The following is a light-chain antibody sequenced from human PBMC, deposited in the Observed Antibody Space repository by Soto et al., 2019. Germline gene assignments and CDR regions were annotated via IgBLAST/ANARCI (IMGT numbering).Light chain of an antibody. CDR2: GAS. CDR3: QQYGRSPYT. V-gene: IGKV3-20*01. CDR1: QIVNRNA. Sequence: EIVLTQSPDTLSLSPGERATLSCRASQIVNRNALAWYQQKPGQAPRLLIYGASSRPGGIPDKFSGSGSGTDFTFTINTLEPEDFAVYYCQQYGRSPYTFAQGTKLEI. J-gene: IGKJ2*01.